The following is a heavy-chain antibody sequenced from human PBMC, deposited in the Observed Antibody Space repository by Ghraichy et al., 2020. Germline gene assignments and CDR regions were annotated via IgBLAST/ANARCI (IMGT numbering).Heavy chain of an antibody. CDR3: ARAITMVRGVMF. CDR2: INHSGST. V-gene: IGHV4-34*01. D-gene: IGHD3-10*01. CDR1: GGSFSGYY. Sequence: SETLSLTCAVYGGSFSGYYWSWIRQPPGKGLEWIGEINHSGSTNYNPSLKSRVTISVDTSKNQFSLKLSSVTAADTAVYYCARAITMVRGVMFWGQGTMVTVSS. J-gene: IGHJ3*01.